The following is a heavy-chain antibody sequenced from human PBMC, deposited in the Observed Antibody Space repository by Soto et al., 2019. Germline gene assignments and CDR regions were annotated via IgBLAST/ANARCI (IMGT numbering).Heavy chain of an antibody. CDR2: IYWTDDN. CDR3: AHRHGQGQRLVRRQVDSFDP. V-gene: IGHV2-5*01. J-gene: IGHJ5*02. Sequence: SGPTLVNPTQTLTLTCTFSVFSLSTRGVGVGWSRHPPGKALEWLALIYWTDDNRYTPSLKSRLTITKDTSKNQVFLTMTNMDPVDTATYYCAHRHGQGQRLVRRQVDSFDPWGQGTLVTVSS. CDR1: VFSLSTRGVG. D-gene: IGHD6-13*01.